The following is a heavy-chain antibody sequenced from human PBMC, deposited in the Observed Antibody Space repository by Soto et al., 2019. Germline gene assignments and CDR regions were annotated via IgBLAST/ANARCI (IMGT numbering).Heavy chain of an antibody. D-gene: IGHD3-9*01. Sequence: SVKVSCKASGCTFSSYAISWVRQAPGQGLEWMGGIIPIFGTANYAQKFQGRVTITADKSTSTAYMELSSLRSEDTAVYYCARDSEYYDILTGQSRSWFDPWGQGTLVTVSS. J-gene: IGHJ5*02. CDR2: IIPIFGTA. CDR3: ARDSEYYDILTGQSRSWFDP. V-gene: IGHV1-69*06. CDR1: GCTFSSYA.